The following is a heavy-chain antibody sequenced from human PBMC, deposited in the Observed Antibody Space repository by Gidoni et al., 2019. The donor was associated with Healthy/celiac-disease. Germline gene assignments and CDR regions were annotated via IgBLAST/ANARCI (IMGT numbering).Heavy chain of an antibody. D-gene: IGHD3-3*01. Sequence: QVQLVQSGAEVTKPGASVKVSCKASGYTFTGYYMHWVRQAPGQGLEWMGWINPNSGGTNYAQKFQGRVTMTRDTSIRTAYMELSRLRSDDTAVYYCARDPTYYDFWSGYYFDYWGQGTLVTVSS. V-gene: IGHV1-2*02. CDR2: INPNSGGT. J-gene: IGHJ4*02. CDR1: GYTFTGYY. CDR3: ARDPTYYDFWSGYYFDY.